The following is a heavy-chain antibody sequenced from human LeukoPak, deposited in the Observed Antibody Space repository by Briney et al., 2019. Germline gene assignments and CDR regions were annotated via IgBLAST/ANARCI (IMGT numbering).Heavy chain of an antibody. CDR1: GFTFSIYN. D-gene: IGHD3-10*01. J-gene: IGHJ6*02. V-gene: IGHV3-48*03. Sequence: GGSLRLSCAASGFTFSIYNITWVRQAPGKGLEWVSYISSSGDTVYYADSLRGRITISRDNAKKSLFLQINSLRAEDTAVYYCARDYFGSGSYYNAYHGMDVWGQGTTVTVSS. CDR3: ARDYFGSGSYYNAYHGMDV. CDR2: ISSSGDTV.